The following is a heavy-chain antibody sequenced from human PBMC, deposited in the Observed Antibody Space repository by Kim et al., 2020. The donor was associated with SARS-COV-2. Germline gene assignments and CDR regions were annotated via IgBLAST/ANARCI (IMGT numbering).Heavy chain of an antibody. Sequence: RSRPSFQGQVTISVDKSISTAYLQWSGLKASDTAMYYCARLIGYSSRVFDYWGEGTLVTVSP. V-gene: IGHV5-51*01. J-gene: IGHJ4*02. CDR3: ARLIGYSSRVFDY. D-gene: IGHD6-13*01.